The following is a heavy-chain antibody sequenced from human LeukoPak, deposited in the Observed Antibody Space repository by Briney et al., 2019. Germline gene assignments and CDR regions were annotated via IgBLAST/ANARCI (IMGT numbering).Heavy chain of an antibody. CDR1: GFNFSTYS. CDR2: ISSSSSYI. D-gene: IGHD4-11*01. V-gene: IGHV3-21*01. CDR3: ARGATVTTSY. J-gene: IGHJ4*02. Sequence: GGSLRLSCAASGFNFSTYSMNWVRQAPGKGLEWVSSISSSSSYIYYADSVKGRFTISRDNAKNSLYLQMNSLRAEDTAVYYCARGATVTTSYWGQGTLVTVSS.